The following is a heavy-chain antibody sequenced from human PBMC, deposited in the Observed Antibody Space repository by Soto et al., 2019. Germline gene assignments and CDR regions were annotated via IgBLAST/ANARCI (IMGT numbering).Heavy chain of an antibody. CDR2: ISNTGGGT. J-gene: IGHJ4*02. Sequence: EVQLLDSGGGLVQPGGSLRLSCSASGFTFGSYAMNWVRQAPGKGLEWVSRISNTGGGTYYADSVKGRFTISRDNAQKAPYLPVNSLRYDDTAVYYCSNDLGNSSQFDYWGQGTLVTVSS. D-gene: IGHD6-13*01. CDR1: GFTFGSYA. CDR3: SNDLGNSSQFDY. V-gene: IGHV3-23*01.